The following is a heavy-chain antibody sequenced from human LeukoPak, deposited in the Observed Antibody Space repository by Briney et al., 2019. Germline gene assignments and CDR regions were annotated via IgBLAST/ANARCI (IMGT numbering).Heavy chain of an antibody. CDR2: ITGSGGST. Sequence: PGGSLRLSCAASGLTIRYDGMSWVRQAPGKGLEWVSSITGSGGSTYVDSVKGRFTISRDNFKNTLYLQMNSLRAEDTAVYYCAKNLLGSEAYSWYFDLWGRGTLVTVSS. J-gene: IGHJ2*01. V-gene: IGHV3-23*01. D-gene: IGHD2-15*01. CDR3: AKNLLGSEAYSWYFDL. CDR1: GLTIRYDG.